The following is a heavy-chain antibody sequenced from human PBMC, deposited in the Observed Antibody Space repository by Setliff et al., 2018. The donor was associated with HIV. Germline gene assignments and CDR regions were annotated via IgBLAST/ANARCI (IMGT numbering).Heavy chain of an antibody. J-gene: IGHJ4*02. CDR2: IYYSGST. D-gene: IGHD3-9*01. CDR1: GGSISSSRYY. CDR3: ARGSDWHPD. Sequence: SETLSLTCTVSGGSISSSRYYWGWIRQPPGKGLDWIGTIYYSGSTYYNPSLKSRVTISIDTSKNQLSLKLSSVTAADTAIYYCARGSDWHPDWGQGTLVTVSS. V-gene: IGHV4-39*07.